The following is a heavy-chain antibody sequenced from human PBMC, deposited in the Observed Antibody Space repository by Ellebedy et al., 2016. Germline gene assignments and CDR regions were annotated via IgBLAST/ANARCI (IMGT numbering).Heavy chain of an antibody. J-gene: IGHJ4*02. CDR3: AKDYGDYGDYGEYYFDY. D-gene: IGHD4-17*01. V-gene: IGHV3-30*18. Sequence: GESLKISCAASGFTFSSYGMHWVRQAPGKGLEWVAVISYDGSNKYYADSVKGRFTISRDNSKNTLYLQMNSLRAEDTAVYYCAKDYGDYGDYGEYYFDYWGQGTLVTVSS. CDR2: ISYDGSNK. CDR1: GFTFSSYG.